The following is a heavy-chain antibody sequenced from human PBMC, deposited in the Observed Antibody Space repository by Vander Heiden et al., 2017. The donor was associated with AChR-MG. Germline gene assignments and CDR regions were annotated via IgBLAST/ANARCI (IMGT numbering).Heavy chain of an antibody. D-gene: IGHD3-22*01. Sequence: EVQLVESGGGLVQPGGSLRLSCAASGFTFSSYDMHWVRQATGKGLEWVSAIVTAGDTYYPGSVKGRFTISRENAKNSLYLQMNSLRAGDTAVYYCARMIEGYFDYWGQGTLVTVSS. V-gene: IGHV3-13*01. CDR3: ARMIEGYFDY. CDR2: IVTAGDT. CDR1: GFTFSSYD. J-gene: IGHJ4*02.